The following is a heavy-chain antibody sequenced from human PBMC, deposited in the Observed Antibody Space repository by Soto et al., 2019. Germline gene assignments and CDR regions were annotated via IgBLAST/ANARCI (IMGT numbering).Heavy chain of an antibody. CDR3: AKDRAIRPGSDFDY. CDR1: GFTFSNYA. J-gene: IGHJ4*02. D-gene: IGHD3-9*01. V-gene: IGHV3-23*04. Sequence: VQLVESGGGVVQPGRSLRLSCAASGFTFSNYAMSWVRQAPGKGLEWVSAISGSGGSTYYADSVKGRLTISRDNSKNTLYLQMNSLRAEDTAVFYCAKDRAIRPGSDFDYWGQGTQVTVSS. CDR2: ISGSGGST.